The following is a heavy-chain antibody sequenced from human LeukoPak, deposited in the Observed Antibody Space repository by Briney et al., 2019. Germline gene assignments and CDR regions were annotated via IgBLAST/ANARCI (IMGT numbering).Heavy chain of an antibody. V-gene: IGHV4-39*07. D-gene: IGHD1-26*01. CDR1: GGSISSNNYY. J-gene: IGHJ3*02. CDR3: ARMASSETFDI. Sequence: PSETLSLTCTVSGGSISSNNYYWGWIRQPPGKGLEWIGSIYNSGSTYFNPSLKSRVSISLDMSKNQVSLKLRSVTAADTAVYYCARMASSETFDIWGQGTTVTVSS. CDR2: IYNSGST.